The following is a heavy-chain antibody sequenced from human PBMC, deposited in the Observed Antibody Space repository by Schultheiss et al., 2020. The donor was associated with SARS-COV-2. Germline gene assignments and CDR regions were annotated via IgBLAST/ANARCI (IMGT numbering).Heavy chain of an antibody. V-gene: IGHV1-69*13. J-gene: IGHJ4*02. D-gene: IGHD5-24*01. Sequence: SVKVSCKASGYTFTGYYMHWVRQAPGQGLEWMGGIIPIFGTANYAQKFQGRVTITADESTSTAYMELSSLRSDDTAVYYCAKEGEEMGTSWGQGTLVTVSS. CDR3: AKEGEEMGTS. CDR1: GYTFTGYY. CDR2: IIPIFGTA.